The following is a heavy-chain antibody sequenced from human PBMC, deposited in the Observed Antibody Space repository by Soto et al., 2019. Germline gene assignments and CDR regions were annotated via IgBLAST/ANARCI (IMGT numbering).Heavy chain of an antibody. D-gene: IGHD3-16*01. CDR2: IWYDGSNK. CDR3: ARGGPLYYYYYGMDV. CDR1: GFTFSSYG. V-gene: IGHV3-33*01. Sequence: QVQLVESGGGVVQPGRSLRLSCAASGFTFSSYGMHWVRQAPGKGLEGVAVIWYDGSNKYYADSVKGRFTISRDNSNNTLYLQMNSLRAEDTAVYYCARGGPLYYYYYGMDVWGQGTTVTVSS. J-gene: IGHJ6*02.